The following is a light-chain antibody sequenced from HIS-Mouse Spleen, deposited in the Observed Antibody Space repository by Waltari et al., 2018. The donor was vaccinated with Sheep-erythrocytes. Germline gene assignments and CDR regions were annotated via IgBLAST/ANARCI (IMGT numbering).Light chain of an antibody. CDR2: EGS. V-gene: IGLV2-23*01. CDR3: CSYAGSSTPWV. Sequence: QSALTQPASVSGSPGQSITIPCTGTSSDVGSYNLVSRYHKHPGKAPKLMIYEGSKRPSGVSNRFSGSKSGNTASLTISGLQAEDEADYYCCSYAGSSTPWVFGGGTKLTVL. CDR1: SSDVGSYNL. J-gene: IGLJ3*02.